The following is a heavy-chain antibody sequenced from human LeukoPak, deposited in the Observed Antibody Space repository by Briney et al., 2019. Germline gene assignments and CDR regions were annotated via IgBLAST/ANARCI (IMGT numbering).Heavy chain of an antibody. CDR2: IRYDGSNK. J-gene: IGHJ5*02. V-gene: IGHV3-30*02. Sequence: GGSLRLSCEASGFTFSSYGMHWVRQAPGKGLERVAFIRYDGSNKYYADSVKGRFTISRDNSKNTLYLQMNSLRAEDTAVYYCAKDQVTSGYYDYVWGSYRSSNWFDPWGQGTLVTVSS. CDR3: AKDQVTSGYYDYVWGSYRSSNWFDP. D-gene: IGHD3-16*02. CDR1: GFTFSSYG.